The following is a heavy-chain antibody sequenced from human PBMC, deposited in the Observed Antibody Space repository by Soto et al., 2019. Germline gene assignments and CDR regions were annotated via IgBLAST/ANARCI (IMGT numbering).Heavy chain of an antibody. V-gene: IGHV1-2*02. CDR1: GYTFSGHF. J-gene: IGHJ4*02. CDR3: ARAGSYCSGDSCSFAY. D-gene: IGHD2-15*01. Sequence: ASVKVSCKTSGYTFSGHFLQWVRQAPGAGPEWMGWINPNTGNTKYGQKFEGRVTMTRDMSSSTAYMELTRLTVDDTAVYFCARAGSYCSGDSCSFAYWGQGSLVTVSS. CDR2: INPNTGNT.